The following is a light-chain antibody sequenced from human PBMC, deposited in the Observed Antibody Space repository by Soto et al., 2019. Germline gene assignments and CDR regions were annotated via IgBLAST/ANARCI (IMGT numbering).Light chain of an antibody. V-gene: IGKV3-20*01. CDR3: QQYGSSPST. CDR2: GAS. J-gene: IGKJ4*01. Sequence: VLTQFPGALSLSPGERATLSCRASQSVSTSYLVWYQQKSGQAPRLLIYGASSRATGIADRFSGSGSGTDFTLTISILEPEDFAIYYCQQYGSSPSTFGGGTKVEIK. CDR1: QSVSTSY.